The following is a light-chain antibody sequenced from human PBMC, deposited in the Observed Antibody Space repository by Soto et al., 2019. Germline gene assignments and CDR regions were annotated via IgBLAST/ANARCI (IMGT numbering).Light chain of an antibody. Sequence: QSVLTQPPSSSGTPGQRVTISCSGSSSNMGRNYVYWYQQLPGPAPNLLIYRNNTRPSGVPDRFSGSKSGTSASLAISGLRSEDEADYYCAAWDDSLSVLYVFGTGTKVTVL. J-gene: IGLJ1*01. CDR3: AAWDDSLSVLYV. CDR2: RNN. V-gene: IGLV1-47*01. CDR1: SSNMGRNY.